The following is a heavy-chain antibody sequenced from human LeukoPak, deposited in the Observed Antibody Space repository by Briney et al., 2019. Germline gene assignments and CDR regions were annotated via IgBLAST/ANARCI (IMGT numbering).Heavy chain of an antibody. CDR3: ARATVTTVPDS. Sequence: GRSLRLSCAASGFTFSTYGMHWVRQAPGKGLEWVVVIWYDGTNKYYADSVKGRFTISRDNSKNTLYLQMNSLRAEDTAVYYCARATVTTVPDSWGRGTLVTVSS. J-gene: IGHJ4*02. D-gene: IGHD4-17*01. CDR1: GFTFSTYG. V-gene: IGHV3-33*01. CDR2: IWYDGTNK.